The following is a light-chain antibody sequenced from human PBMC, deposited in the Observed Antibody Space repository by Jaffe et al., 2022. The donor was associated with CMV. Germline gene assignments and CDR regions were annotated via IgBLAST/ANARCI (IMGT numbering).Light chain of an antibody. CDR2: DVT. CDR3: ASWVNSLSLDYV. CDR1: SSDFGPYNR. J-gene: IGLJ1*01. V-gene: IGLV2-14*01. Sequence: QSALTQPASVSGSPGQSITISCTGTSSDFGPYNRVSWYQQHPGRAPKLILHDVTNRPSGVSDRFSGSKSGNTASLTISGLQTEDEAEYYCASWVNSLSLDYVFGPGTKVTVL.